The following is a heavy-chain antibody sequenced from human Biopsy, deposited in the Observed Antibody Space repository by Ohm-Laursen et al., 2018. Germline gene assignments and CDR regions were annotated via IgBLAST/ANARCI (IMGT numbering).Heavy chain of an antibody. V-gene: IGHV1-8*01. D-gene: IGHD3-10*01. Sequence: ASVKVSCKASGYTFTSYEINWVRQATGQGLEWMGWMNPDSGNTGYAQNFQGRVTMTRNTSISTAYMGLSSLRSEDTAVYFCARADPPLFYYGSGSSNWFDPWGQGTLVTVSS. CDR3: ARADPPLFYYGSGSSNWFDP. J-gene: IGHJ5*02. CDR1: GYTFTSYE. CDR2: MNPDSGNT.